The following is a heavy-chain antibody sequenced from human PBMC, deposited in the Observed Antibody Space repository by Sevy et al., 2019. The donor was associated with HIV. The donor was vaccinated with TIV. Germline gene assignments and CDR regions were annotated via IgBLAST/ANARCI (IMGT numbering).Heavy chain of an antibody. CDR3: ARAITIFGLTIMLDP. D-gene: IGHD3-3*01. J-gene: IGHJ5*02. CDR1: GDSVSSSTVA. V-gene: IGHV6-1*01. CDR2: TYYRSKWYN. Sequence: SQTLSLTCAISGDSVSSSTVAWNWIRQSPSRGLEWLGRTYYRSKWYNDYALSVKGRIIISPDTSKNQFSLQLNSVTPEDTAVYYCARAITIFGLTIMLDPWGQGTLVTVSS.